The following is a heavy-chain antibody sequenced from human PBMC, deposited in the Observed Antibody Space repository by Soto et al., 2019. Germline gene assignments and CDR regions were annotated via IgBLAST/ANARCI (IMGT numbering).Heavy chain of an antibody. CDR3: ARAGRITIFSTGYPLNAFDI. CDR1: GFTFSRYW. V-gene: IGHV3-7*01. Sequence: ESGGGLVQPGGSLRLSCAASGFTFSRYWMSWVRQAPGKGLEWVANIKQDGSEKYYVDSVKGRFTISRDNAKNSLYLQMNCLRAEDTAVYYCARAGRITIFSTGYPLNAFDIWGQGTMVTVSS. J-gene: IGHJ3*02. CDR2: IKQDGSEK. D-gene: IGHD3-9*01.